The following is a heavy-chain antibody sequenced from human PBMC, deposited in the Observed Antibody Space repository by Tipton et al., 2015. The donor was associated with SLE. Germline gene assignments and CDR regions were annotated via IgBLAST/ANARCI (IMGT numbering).Heavy chain of an antibody. CDR2: ISGSGGNT. Sequence: SLRLSCAASGFTFSSYAMSWVRQAPGKGLEWVSAISGSGGNTYYADSVKGRFTISRDNSKNTLYLQMNSLRAEDTAVYYCAKDLRFLEWLFDYWGQGTLVTVSS. V-gene: IGHV3-23*01. CDR3: AKDLRFLEWLFDY. CDR1: GFTFSSYA. J-gene: IGHJ4*02. D-gene: IGHD3-3*01.